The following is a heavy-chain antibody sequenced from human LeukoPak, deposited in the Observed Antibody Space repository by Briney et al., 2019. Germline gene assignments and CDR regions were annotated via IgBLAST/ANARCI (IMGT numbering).Heavy chain of an antibody. J-gene: IGHJ3*02. CDR3: ARESGDASGPLNI. V-gene: IGHV3-11*01. CDR1: GFTFSDYY. Sequence: GRSLRLSCAASGFTFSDYYMSWIRQTPGRGLEWVSYISSRGATIFYADSVKGRFTISRDNAKNSLYLQMNSLRAEDTAVYYCARESGDASGPLNIWGQGTMVTVSS. D-gene: IGHD2-15*01. CDR2: ISSRGATI.